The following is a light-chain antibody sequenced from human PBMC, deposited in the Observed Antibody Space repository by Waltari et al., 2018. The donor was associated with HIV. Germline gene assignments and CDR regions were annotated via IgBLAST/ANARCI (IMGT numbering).Light chain of an antibody. V-gene: IGLV7-46*01. CDR2: ETT. CDR1: TGAVTSGHC. J-gene: IGLJ2*01. CDR3: LLSFNGVVV. Sequence: QAVVTQEPSLTVSAGGTVTLTCASSTGAVTSGHCPYWFQRRPGQAPKTLIYETTKRHSWPPARFSGSRLGGKAALTLSGAQFEDEADYFCLLSFNGVVVFGGGTTLTVL.